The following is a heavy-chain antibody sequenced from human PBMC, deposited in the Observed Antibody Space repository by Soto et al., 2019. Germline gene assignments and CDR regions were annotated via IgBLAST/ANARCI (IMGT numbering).Heavy chain of an antibody. V-gene: IGHV4-4*02. CDR3: ARDSRTGCSSTDCYMS. CDR1: GDSISSGAW. Sequence: QVQLQESGPGLVKASETLSLTCAVSGDSISSGAWWSWVRQSPGKGLQWIGGIYHSGNTRNNPSLKSRVTMSVDKSNNQFSLNLMSVTAADTATYYCARDSRTGCSSTDCYMSWGRGILVTVSS. D-gene: IGHD2-2*01. CDR2: IYHSGNT. J-gene: IGHJ5*02.